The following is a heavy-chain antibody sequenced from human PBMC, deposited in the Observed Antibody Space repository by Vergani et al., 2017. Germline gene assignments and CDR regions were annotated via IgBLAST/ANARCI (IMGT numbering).Heavy chain of an antibody. CDR3: ARDHFGSGSYMAWFDP. J-gene: IGHJ5*02. D-gene: IGHD1-26*01. V-gene: IGHV1-2*02. Sequence: QVHLVPSGVEVKKPGASVKISCRASGYSFIDYYIHWIRQAPGQGLEWMGWINPKSGVTNYAQKFQGRVTMTRDTSIATVYMELTNLRSTDTATFYCARDHFGSGSYMAWFDPWGQGSPVIVSS. CDR1: GYSFIDYY. CDR2: INPKSGVT.